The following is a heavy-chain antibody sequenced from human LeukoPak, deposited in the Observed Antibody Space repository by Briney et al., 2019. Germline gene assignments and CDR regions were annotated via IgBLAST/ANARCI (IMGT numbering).Heavy chain of an antibody. CDR1: GFTFSNYG. D-gene: IGHD4-11*01. CDR2: IRYDGSNK. J-gene: IGHJ6*03. Sequence: GGSLRLSCAASGFTFSNYGMHWVRQAPGKGLEWVAFIRYDGSNKYYADSVKGRFTISRDNSKNTLYLQMNSLRAEDTAVYYCAKADYSYYYYMGVWGKGTTVTVSS. V-gene: IGHV3-30*02. CDR3: AKADYSYYYYMGV.